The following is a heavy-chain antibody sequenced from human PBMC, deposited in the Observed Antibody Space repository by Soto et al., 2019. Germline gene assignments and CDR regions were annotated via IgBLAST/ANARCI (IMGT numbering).Heavy chain of an antibody. CDR3: ARVRELGYCTNGVCVDAFDI. CDR2: MNPNSGNT. CDR1: GYTFTSYD. D-gene: IGHD2-8*01. V-gene: IGHV1-8*01. Sequence: GASVKVSCKASGYTFTSYDINWVRQATGQGLEWMGWMNPNSGNTGYAQKFQGRVTMTRNTSISTAYMELSSLRSEDTAVYYCARVRELGYCTNGVCVDAFDIWGQGTMVPVSS. J-gene: IGHJ3*02.